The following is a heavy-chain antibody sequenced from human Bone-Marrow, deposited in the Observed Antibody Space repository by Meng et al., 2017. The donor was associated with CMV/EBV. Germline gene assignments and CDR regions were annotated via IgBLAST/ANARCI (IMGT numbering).Heavy chain of an antibody. D-gene: IGHD6-25*01. CDR2: IYYSGST. V-gene: IGHV4-61*01. CDR1: GGSVSSGSYY. CDR3: ARDGRRSIAADYYGMDV. J-gene: IGHJ6*01. Sequence: SETLSLTCTVSGGSVSSGSYYWSWIRQPPGKGLEWIGYIYYSGSTNYNPSLKSRVTISVDTSKNQFSLKLSSVTAADTAVYYFARDGRRSIAADYYGMDVWGQGATVTIYS.